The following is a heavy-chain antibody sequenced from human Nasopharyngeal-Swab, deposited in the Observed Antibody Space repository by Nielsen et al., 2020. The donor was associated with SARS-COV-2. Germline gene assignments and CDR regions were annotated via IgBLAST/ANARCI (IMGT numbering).Heavy chain of an antibody. CDR2: IYYSGST. CDR1: GGSISSYY. J-gene: IGHJ6*02. Sequence: SETLSLTCTVSGGSISSYYWSWIRQPPGKGLEWTGYIYYSGSTNYNPSFKSRVTISVDTSKNQFSLKLSSVTAADTAVYYCARGGNYDFWSGYYPNSYYYYYGMDVWGQGTTVTVSS. D-gene: IGHD3-3*01. CDR3: ARGGNYDFWSGYYPNSYYYYYGMDV. V-gene: IGHV4-59*01.